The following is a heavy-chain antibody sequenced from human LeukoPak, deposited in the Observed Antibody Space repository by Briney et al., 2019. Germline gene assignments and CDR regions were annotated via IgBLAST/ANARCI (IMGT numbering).Heavy chain of an antibody. CDR1: GYTFTSYA. J-gene: IGHJ6*02. D-gene: IGHD6-19*01. Sequence: GASVKVSCKASGYTFTSYAMHWVRQAPGQRLEWMGWINAGNGNTEYSQKFQGRVTITRDTSASTAYMELSGLRSEDTAVYYCAREDSTGYSSDYYYYGMDVWGQGTTVTVSS. CDR3: AREDSTGYSSDYYYYGMDV. V-gene: IGHV1-3*01. CDR2: INAGNGNT.